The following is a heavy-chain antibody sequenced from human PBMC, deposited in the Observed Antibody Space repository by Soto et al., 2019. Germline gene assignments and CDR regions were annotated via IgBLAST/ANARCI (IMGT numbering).Heavy chain of an antibody. D-gene: IGHD6-13*01. CDR3: ARDYQQLVLDSYYGMDV. J-gene: IGHJ6*02. Sequence: SQTLSLTCAISGDSVSSNSAAWNWIRQSPSRGLEWLGRTYYRSKWYNDYAVSVKSRITINPDTSKNQFSLQLNSVTPEDTAVYYCARDYQQLVLDSYYGMDVWGQGTTVTVSS. V-gene: IGHV6-1*01. CDR2: TYYRSKWYN. CDR1: GDSVSSNSAA.